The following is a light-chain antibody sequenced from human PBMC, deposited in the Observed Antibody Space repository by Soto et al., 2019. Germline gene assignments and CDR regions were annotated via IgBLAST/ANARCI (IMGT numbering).Light chain of an antibody. CDR1: RTEVSDGYDY. CDR3: TSYTNSTHFYV. Sequence: QSVLTQPASLSWAPRQSIALSFPGGRTEVSDGYDYVSWYQQHPGQAPQLIIYDVSNRPSGVSDRFSGSKSGNTASLTISGLQAEDEAEYYCTSYTNSTHFYVFGTGTKATVL. V-gene: IGLV2-14*03. CDR2: DVS. J-gene: IGLJ1*01.